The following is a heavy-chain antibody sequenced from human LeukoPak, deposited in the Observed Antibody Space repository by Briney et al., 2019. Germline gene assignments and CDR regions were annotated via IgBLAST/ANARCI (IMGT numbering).Heavy chain of an antibody. CDR2: ITGSGTNR. Sequence: GGSLRLSCVASGFTFSNYAMSWVRQAPGKGLEWVSAITGSGTNRYYADSLKGRFTTSRDNSKNTVLLQMNSLRHEDTAIYYCVIWGDYDVLTGYYVPDYWGQGTLVTVAS. CDR1: GFTFSNYA. J-gene: IGHJ4*02. D-gene: IGHD3-9*01. CDR3: VIWGDYDVLTGYYVPDY. V-gene: IGHV3-23*01.